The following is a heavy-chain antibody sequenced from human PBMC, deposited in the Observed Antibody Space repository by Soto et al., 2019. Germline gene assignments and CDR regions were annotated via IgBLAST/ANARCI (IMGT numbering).Heavy chain of an antibody. J-gene: IGHJ3*01. CDR3: VRDRGYPDSFEV. V-gene: IGHV3-74*01. CDR1: GFTFRSYW. Sequence: PGGSLRLSCAASGFTFRSYWMHWVRQAPGKGLVWVSRISPDGSITNYADSVKGRFTISRDNAKNTLFLQMNSLRAEDTAVYYCVRDRGYPDSFEVWGRGTMVTVSS. D-gene: IGHD3-10*01. CDR2: ISPDGSIT.